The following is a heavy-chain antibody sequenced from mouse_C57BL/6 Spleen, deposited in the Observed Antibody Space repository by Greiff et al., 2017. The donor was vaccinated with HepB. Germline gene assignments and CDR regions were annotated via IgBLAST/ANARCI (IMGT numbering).Heavy chain of an antibody. V-gene: IGHV3-8*01. CDR1: GYSITSDY. D-gene: IGHD3-3*01. Sequence: EVKLQESGPGLAKPSQTLSLTCSVTGYSITSDYWNWIRKFPGNKLEYMGYISDSGSTYYNPSLKSRISITRDTYKNQYYLQLNSVTTEDTATYYCARSKVGCSGGDYFDYWGQGTTLTVSS. J-gene: IGHJ2*01. CDR3: ARSKVGCSGGDYFDY. CDR2: ISDSGST.